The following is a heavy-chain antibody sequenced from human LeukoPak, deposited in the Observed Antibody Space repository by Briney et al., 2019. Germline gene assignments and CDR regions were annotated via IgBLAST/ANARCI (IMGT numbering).Heavy chain of an antibody. CDR2: ISGSGGST. CDR3: AKDGDYYDSSGYLEY. J-gene: IGHJ4*02. D-gene: IGHD3-22*01. CDR1: GFTFSSYA. Sequence: PGGSLRLSCAPSGFTFSSYAMSWARQPPGKGLEWVSAISGSGGSTYYADSVKGRFTISRDNSKNTLYLQMNSLRAEDTAVYYCAKDGDYYDSSGYLEYWGQGTLVTVSS. V-gene: IGHV3-23*01.